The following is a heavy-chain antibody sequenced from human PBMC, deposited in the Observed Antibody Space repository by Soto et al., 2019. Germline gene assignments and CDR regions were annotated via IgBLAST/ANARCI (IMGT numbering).Heavy chain of an antibody. CDR3: ARSLYSSSWYHSGNSYYYYGMDV. J-gene: IGHJ6*02. Sequence: QFQLVQSGAEVKKPGSSVKVSCKASGGTFGIYAITWVRQAPGQGLEWMGGIIAFSDIVNYTQKLQGRVTITPDESTSTAYLDLSSLRSDDTAVYYCARSLYSSSWYHSGNSYYYYGMDVWGQGTTVTVSS. CDR1: GGTFGIYA. D-gene: IGHD6-13*01. V-gene: IGHV1-69*05. CDR2: IIAFSDIV.